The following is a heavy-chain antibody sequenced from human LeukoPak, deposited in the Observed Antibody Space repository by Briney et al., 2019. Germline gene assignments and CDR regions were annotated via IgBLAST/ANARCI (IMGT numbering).Heavy chain of an antibody. CDR3: ARAEMATITYPDY. J-gene: IGHJ4*02. CDR2: ITSSSSHV. Sequence: PGGSLRLSCAASGFTFSTYSMNWVRQAPGTGLEWVSSITSSSSHVYYADLVKGRFTISRDNAKNSLYLQMNSLRAEDTAVYYCARAEMATITYPDYWGQGTPVTVSS. CDR1: GFTFSTYS. D-gene: IGHD5-24*01. V-gene: IGHV3-21*01.